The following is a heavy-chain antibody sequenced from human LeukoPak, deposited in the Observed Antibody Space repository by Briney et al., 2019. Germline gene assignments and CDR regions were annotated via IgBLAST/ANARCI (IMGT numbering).Heavy chain of an antibody. V-gene: IGHV4-38-2*02. J-gene: IGHJ4*02. D-gene: IGHD3-10*01. CDR1: GYSISSGYY. CDR2: IYHGGST. CDR3: ARLYGSGSSLYFDY. Sequence: SETLSLTCTVSGYSISSGYYWGWIRPPPGKGLEWIGSIYHGGSTYYNPSLKSRVTISVDTSKNQFSLKLSTVTAADTAVYYCARLYGSGSSLYFDYWGQGTLVTVSS.